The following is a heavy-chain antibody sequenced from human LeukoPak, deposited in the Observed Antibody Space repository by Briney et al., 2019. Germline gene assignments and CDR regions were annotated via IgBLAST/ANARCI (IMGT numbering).Heavy chain of an antibody. V-gene: IGHV4-59*01. CDR2: IYYSGST. D-gene: IGHD6-19*01. J-gene: IGHJ5*02. Sequence: PSETLSLACTVSGGSISSYYWSWIRQPPGKGLEWIGYIYYSGSTNYNPSLKSRVTISVDTSKNQFSLKLGSVTAADTAVYYCARDLGCSSGRFDPWGQGTLVTVSS. CDR3: ARDLGCSSGRFDP. CDR1: GGSISSYY.